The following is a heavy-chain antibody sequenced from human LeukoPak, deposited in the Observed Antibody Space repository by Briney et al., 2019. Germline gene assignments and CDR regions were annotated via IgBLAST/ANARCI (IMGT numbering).Heavy chain of an antibody. CDR3: ARSIVLMVYAVFDI. J-gene: IGHJ3*02. D-gene: IGHD2-8*01. Sequence: SSETLSLTCTVSGGSISSYYWSWIRQPPGKGLEWIGYIYYSGSTNCNPSLKSRVTISVDTSKNQFSLKLSSVTAADTAVYYCARSIVLMVYAVFDIWGQGTMVTVSS. CDR1: GGSISSYY. CDR2: IYYSGST. V-gene: IGHV4-59*01.